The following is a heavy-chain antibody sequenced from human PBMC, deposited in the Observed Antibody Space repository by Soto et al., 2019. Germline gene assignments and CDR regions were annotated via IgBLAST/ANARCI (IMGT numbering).Heavy chain of an antibody. CDR3: AAGGGLPRYF. CDR1: GGSISSGGYS. D-gene: IGHD3-16*01. Sequence: QLQLQESGSGLVKPSQTLSLTCAVSGGSISSGGYSWSWIRQPPGKGLGWIGYIYHSGSTAYNPALKSPVTVSVDRSKNQFSLKLSSVSAADTAVYYCAAGGGLPRYFWGQGTLVTVSS. V-gene: IGHV4-30-2*01. J-gene: IGHJ4*02. CDR2: IYHSGST.